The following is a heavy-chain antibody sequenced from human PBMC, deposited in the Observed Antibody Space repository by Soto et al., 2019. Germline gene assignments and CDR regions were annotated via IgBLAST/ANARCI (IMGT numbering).Heavy chain of an antibody. Sequence: ASVKVSCKASGYTFNTYGITWVRQAPGQGLEWMGWINPHNGNTKFAQRLQDRVTMTTATSPSTAYMELASLRADDPAVYYCARGCIAVTTHLCYWGQGTLVTVSS. D-gene: IGHD4-17*01. CDR3: ARGCIAVTTHLCY. CDR2: INPHNGNT. CDR1: GYTFNTYG. J-gene: IGHJ4*02. V-gene: IGHV1-18*01.